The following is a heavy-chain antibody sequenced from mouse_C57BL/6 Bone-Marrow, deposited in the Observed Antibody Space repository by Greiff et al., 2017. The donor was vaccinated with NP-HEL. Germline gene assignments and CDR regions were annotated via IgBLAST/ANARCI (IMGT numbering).Heavy chain of an antibody. D-gene: IGHD2-2*01. CDR2: IDPANGNT. CDR3: SGGLRRGDYYAMGD. V-gene: IGHV14-3*01. CDR1: GFNITNSY. Sequence: EVQLKQSVAELVRPGASVKLSCTASGFNITNSYMHWVKQRPEQGLEWIGRIDPANGNTNYTPKFTGKATITADTSSNTAYLQLSSLTSEDTAIYYGSGGLRRGDYYAMGDWGQGTSVTAAS. J-gene: IGHJ4*01.